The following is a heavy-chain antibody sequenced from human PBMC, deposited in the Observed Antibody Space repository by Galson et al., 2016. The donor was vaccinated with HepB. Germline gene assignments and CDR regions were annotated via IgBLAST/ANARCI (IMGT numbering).Heavy chain of an antibody. CDR3: ARGEYYAFWCGYYGMDV. V-gene: IGHV4-30-2*01. Sequence: TLSLTCAVSGGSISSGGYSWSWIRQPPGKGLEWIGYIYHSGSTYYNPSRKIRVTISVDRSKNQFSLKLRSVTAAATAVSYCARGEYYAFWCGYYGMDVWGQGTTVTVSS. D-gene: IGHD3-3*01. CDR2: IYHSGST. CDR1: GGSISSGGYS. J-gene: IGHJ6*02.